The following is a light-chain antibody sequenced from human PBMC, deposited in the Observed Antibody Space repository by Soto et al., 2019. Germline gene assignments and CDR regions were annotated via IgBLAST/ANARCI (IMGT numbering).Light chain of an antibody. CDR3: QQLNSLWT. J-gene: IGKJ1*01. CDR1: QGISSY. CDR2: AAS. Sequence: DIQLTQSPSFLSASVGDRVTITCRASQGISSYLAWYQQKPGKAPKLLIYAASTLQSGVPSRFSGSGSGTEFTLTISSLQPEEFATYYCQQLNSLWTFGQGTKVEIK. V-gene: IGKV1-9*01.